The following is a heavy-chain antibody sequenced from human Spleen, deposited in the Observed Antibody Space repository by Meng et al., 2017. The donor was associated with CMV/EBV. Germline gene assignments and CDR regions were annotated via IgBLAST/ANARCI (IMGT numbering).Heavy chain of an antibody. V-gene: IGHV1-18*01. CDR3: ARAPDYDFWSGYLHYYNYYGMDV. D-gene: IGHD3-3*01. CDR1: GYTFTNYG. Sequence: ASVKVSCKASGYTFTNYGISWVRQAPGQGLEWMGWISGHNGNTNYAQKFQGRVTMTTDTSASTAYMELRSLRADDTAVYYCARAPDYDFWSGYLHYYNYYGMDVWGQGTTVTVSS. CDR2: ISGHNGNT. J-gene: IGHJ6*02.